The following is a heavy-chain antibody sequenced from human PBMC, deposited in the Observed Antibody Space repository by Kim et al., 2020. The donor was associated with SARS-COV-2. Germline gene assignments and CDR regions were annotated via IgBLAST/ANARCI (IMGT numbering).Heavy chain of an antibody. CDR1: GGSISSSSYY. CDR3: ARRGTVAWDHYYFDY. J-gene: IGHJ4*02. V-gene: IGHV4-39*01. D-gene: IGHD1-1*01. CDR2: IYYSGST. Sequence: SETLSLTCTVSGGSISSSSYYWGWIRQPPGKGLEWIGSIYYSGSTYYNPSLKSRVTISVDTSKNQFSLKLSSVTAADTAVYYCARRGTVAWDHYYFDYWGQGTLVTVSS.